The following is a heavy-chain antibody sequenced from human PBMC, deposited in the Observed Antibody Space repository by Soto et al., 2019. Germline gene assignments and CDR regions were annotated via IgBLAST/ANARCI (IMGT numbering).Heavy chain of an antibody. CDR1: GYTFTSYA. CDR2: INAGNGNA. J-gene: IGHJ3*02. CDR3: ARGDCTNGVCYRDDDAFDI. V-gene: IGHV1-3*01. D-gene: IGHD2-8*01. Sequence: ASVKVSCKASGYTFTSYAMHWVRQAPGQRLEWMGWINAGNGNAKYSQKFQGRVTITRDTSASTACMELSSLRSEDTAVYYCARGDCTNGVCYRDDDAFDIWGQGTMVTVSS.